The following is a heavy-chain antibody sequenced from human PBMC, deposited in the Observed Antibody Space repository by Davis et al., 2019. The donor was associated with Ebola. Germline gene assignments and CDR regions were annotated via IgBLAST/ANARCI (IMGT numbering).Heavy chain of an antibody. Sequence: SVPVSCKASGGTLRSYAISWVRQAPGQGLEWMGGILPMLHTTNYAQKFQGRVTITADESTGTAYMELSSLRSEDPAVYYWARVPWATLAGWFDPWGRGTLVTVSS. CDR3: ARVPWATLAGWFDP. D-gene: IGHD1-26*01. CDR1: GGTLRSYA. CDR2: ILPMLHTT. V-gene: IGHV1-69*13. J-gene: IGHJ5*02.